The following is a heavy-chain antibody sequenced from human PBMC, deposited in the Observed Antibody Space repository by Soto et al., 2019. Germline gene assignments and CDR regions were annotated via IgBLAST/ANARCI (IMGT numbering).Heavy chain of an antibody. CDR2: ISGSGGST. CDR3: AKDRISARPPVYYDSSGQGYYFDY. CDR1: GFTFSSYA. J-gene: IGHJ4*02. D-gene: IGHD3-22*01. V-gene: IGHV3-23*01. Sequence: PGGSLGLSCAASGFTFSSYAMSWVRQAPGKGLEWVSAISGSGGSTYYADSVKGRFTISRDNSKNTLYLQMNSLRAEDTAVYYWAKDRISARPPVYYDSSGQGYYFDYGGKETLVTVSS.